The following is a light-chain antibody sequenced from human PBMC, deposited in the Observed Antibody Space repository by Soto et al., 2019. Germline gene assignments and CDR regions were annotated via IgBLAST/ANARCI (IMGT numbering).Light chain of an antibody. Sequence: DIEMTQSPSTLSASVGDRVTITCRASQTIRRWLAWYQQRPGKAPKVLIYDASTLESGVPARFSGSGSETEFTLTISSLQPEDSATYYCQHYNSDPWTFGQGTKVESK. CDR1: QTIRRW. CDR2: DAS. J-gene: IGKJ1*01. CDR3: QHYNSDPWT. V-gene: IGKV1-5*01.